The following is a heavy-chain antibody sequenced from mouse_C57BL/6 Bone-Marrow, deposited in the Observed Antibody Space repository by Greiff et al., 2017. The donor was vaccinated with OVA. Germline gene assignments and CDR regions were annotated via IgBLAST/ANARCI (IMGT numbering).Heavy chain of an antibody. J-gene: IGHJ2*01. Sequence: VQLKESGGGLVQPGGSLKLSCAASGFTFSDYYMYWVRQTPEKRLEWVAYISNGGGSTYYPDTVKGRFTISRDNAKNTLYLQMSRLKSEDTAMYYCAREGFYPWFDYWGQGTTLTVSS. V-gene: IGHV5-12*01. CDR1: GFTFSDYY. CDR3: AREGFYPWFDY. CDR2: ISNGGGST. D-gene: IGHD1-1*01.